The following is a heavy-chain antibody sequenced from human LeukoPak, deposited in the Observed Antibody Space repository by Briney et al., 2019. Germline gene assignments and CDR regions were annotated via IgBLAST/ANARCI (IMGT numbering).Heavy chain of an antibody. CDR1: GYTFTSYY. Sequence: ASVKVSCKASGYTFTSYYMHWVRRAPGQGLEWMGWINPNSGGTNYAQKFQGRVTMTRDTSISTAYMELSRLRSDDTAVYYCARDGARYDILTGYGFDYWGQGTLVTVSS. J-gene: IGHJ4*02. D-gene: IGHD3-9*01. CDR2: INPNSGGT. V-gene: IGHV1-2*02. CDR3: ARDGARYDILTGYGFDY.